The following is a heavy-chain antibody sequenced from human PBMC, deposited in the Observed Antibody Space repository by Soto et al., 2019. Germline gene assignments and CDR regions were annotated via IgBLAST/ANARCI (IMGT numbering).Heavy chain of an antibody. CDR2: IWYDGIIK. CDR3: ATGDHRGLGSDFDF. D-gene: IGHD7-27*01. V-gene: IGHV3-33*01. J-gene: IGHJ4*02. Sequence: GGSLRLSCAASGFTFRNYGMHWVRQAPGKGLEWVAVIWYDGIIKYYGDSVKGRFTTSRDNSNHTLYLHMNSLRVEDTAVYYCATGDHRGLGSDFDFWGQGTLVTVSS. CDR1: GFTFRNYG.